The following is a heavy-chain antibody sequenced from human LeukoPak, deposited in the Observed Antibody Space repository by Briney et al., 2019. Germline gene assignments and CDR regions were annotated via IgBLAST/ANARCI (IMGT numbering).Heavy chain of an antibody. V-gene: IGHV1-69*13. CDR3: ARAAYDILTGYLFDY. D-gene: IGHD3-9*01. J-gene: IGHJ4*02. Sequence: GASVKVSCKASGGTFSSYAISWVRQAPGQGLEWMGGIIPIFGTANCAQKFQGRVTITADESTSTAYMELSSLRSEDTAVYYCARAAYDILTGYLFDYWGQGTLVTVSS. CDR1: GGTFSSYA. CDR2: IIPIFGTA.